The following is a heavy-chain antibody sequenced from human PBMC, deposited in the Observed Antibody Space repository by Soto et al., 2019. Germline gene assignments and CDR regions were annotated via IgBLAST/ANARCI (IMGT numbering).Heavy chain of an antibody. J-gene: IGHJ4*02. CDR2: IYSSGYT. CDR1: CASITSDDFY. CDR3: ARGGGYNFGIDY. Sequence: PSETLSLTCSVSCASITSDDFYWIWIRQPPGKGLEWIGYIYSSGYTNYNPSLKNRGTISVDTPKKQFFLNLRSVTAADTAVYYCARGGGYNFGIDYWGRGILVTVSS. V-gene: IGHV4-61*08. D-gene: IGHD5-12*01.